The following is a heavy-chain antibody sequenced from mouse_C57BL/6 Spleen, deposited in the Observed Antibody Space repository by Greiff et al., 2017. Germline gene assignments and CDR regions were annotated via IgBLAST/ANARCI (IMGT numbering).Heavy chain of an antibody. Sequence: VQLQQPGAELVKPGASVKLSCKASGYTFTSYWMHWVKQRPGRGLEWIGRIDPNSGGTKYNEKFKSKDTLTVDKPSSTAYMQLSSLTSEDSAVYYCARGDYGSSPYYYARDYWGQGTSVTVSS. V-gene: IGHV1-72*01. D-gene: IGHD1-1*01. J-gene: IGHJ4*01. CDR2: IDPNSGGT. CDR1: GYTFTSYW. CDR3: ARGDYGSSPYYYARDY.